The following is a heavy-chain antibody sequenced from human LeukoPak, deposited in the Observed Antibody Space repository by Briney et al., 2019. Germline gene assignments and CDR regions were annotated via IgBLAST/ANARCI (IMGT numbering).Heavy chain of an antibody. CDR2: INPNSGGT. D-gene: IGHD2-8*02. CDR1: GCTFTGYY. J-gene: IGHJ3*02. Sequence: ASVKVSCKASGCTFTGYYMHWVRQAPGQGLDWMGWINPNSGGTNYAQKFQGRVTMTRDTSISTAYMELSRLRSDDTAVYYCASGTGLAIDAFDIWGQGTMVTVSS. V-gene: IGHV1-2*02. CDR3: ASGTGLAIDAFDI.